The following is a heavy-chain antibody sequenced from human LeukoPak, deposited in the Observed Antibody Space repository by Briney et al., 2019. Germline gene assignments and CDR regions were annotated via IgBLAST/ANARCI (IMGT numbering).Heavy chain of an antibody. Sequence: PGGSLRLSCVASGFTFSGFEMNWVRQAPGKGLEWVSYISSSYRTIYYADSVKGRFTVSRDNTKNSIYLQMNGLRVEDTAVYYCARDGGPGTGSYYGGYFQHWGQGTLVTVSS. V-gene: IGHV3-48*03. CDR2: ISSSYRTI. J-gene: IGHJ1*01. CDR1: GFTFSGFE. D-gene: IGHD3-10*01. CDR3: ARDGGPGTGSYYGGYFQH.